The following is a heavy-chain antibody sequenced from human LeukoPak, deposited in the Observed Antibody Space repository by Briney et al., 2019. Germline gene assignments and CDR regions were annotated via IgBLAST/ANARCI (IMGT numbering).Heavy chain of an antibody. CDR3: AKTSLSDPSGHYFYMDV. D-gene: IGHD3-3*01. CDR1: GFTFSNFG. Sequence: GGSLRPSCAASGFTFSNFGMHWVPQAPGKGLEWVAFIRFDGTSEFYADSVKARFTISRDTSQNTVSLQLNNLRIEDTALYYCAKTSLSDPSGHYFYMDVWGKGTTVTVSS. CDR2: IRFDGTSE. J-gene: IGHJ6*03. V-gene: IGHV3-30*02.